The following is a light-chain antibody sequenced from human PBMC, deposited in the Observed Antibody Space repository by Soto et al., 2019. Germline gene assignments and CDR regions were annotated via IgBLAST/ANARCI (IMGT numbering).Light chain of an antibody. J-gene: IGKJ1*01. Sequence: EVVLTQSPGTLSLSPGERATLSCRASQSVGSSYLAWYQQKPGQAPRLLIYDASSRATGIPDRFSDSGSGTDFTLTISRLEPEDFAVYFCQHCGISPHTFGQGTKVEI. CDR3: QHCGISPHT. CDR2: DAS. CDR1: QSVGSSY. V-gene: IGKV3-20*01.